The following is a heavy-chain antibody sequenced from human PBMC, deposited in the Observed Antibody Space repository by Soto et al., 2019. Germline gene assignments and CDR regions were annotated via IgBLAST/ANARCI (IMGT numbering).Heavy chain of an antibody. V-gene: IGHV3-30-3*01. CDR1: GFTFSSYA. Sequence: QVQLVESGGGMVQPGRSLRLSCAASGFTFSSYAMHWVRQAPGKGLEWVAVISYDGSNKYYADSVKGRFTISRDNSKNTLYLQMNSLRAEDTAVYYCARDWLVVVIGNYGMDVWGQGTTVTVSS. CDR2: ISYDGSNK. CDR3: ARDWLVVVIGNYGMDV. J-gene: IGHJ6*02. D-gene: IGHD3-22*01.